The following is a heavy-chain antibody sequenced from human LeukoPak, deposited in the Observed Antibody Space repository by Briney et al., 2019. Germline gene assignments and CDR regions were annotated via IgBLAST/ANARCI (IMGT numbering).Heavy chain of an antibody. Sequence: PGGSLRLSCAASGFTFSSYAMTWVRQAPGKGLEWVSAISGSGGNTYYADSVKGRFTISRDNSKNTLYLQMNSLRAEDTAVYYCAKGGTAADYYFDYWGQGTLVTVSS. CDR2: ISGSGGNT. J-gene: IGHJ4*02. CDR1: GFTFSSYA. D-gene: IGHD6-13*01. V-gene: IGHV3-23*01. CDR3: AKGGTAADYYFDY.